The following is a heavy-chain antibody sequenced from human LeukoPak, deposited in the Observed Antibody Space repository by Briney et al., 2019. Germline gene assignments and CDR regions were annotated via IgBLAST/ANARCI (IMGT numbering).Heavy chain of an antibody. CDR1: GGTFSSYA. Sequence: ASVKVSCKASGGTFSSYAISWVRQAPGQGLEWMGGIIPIFGTANYAQKFQGRVTITADESTSTAYMELSSLRSEDTAVYYCATRRYCSGGSCPPLDYWGQGTLVTVSS. V-gene: IGHV1-69*13. CDR2: IIPIFGTA. CDR3: ATRRYCSGGSCPPLDY. J-gene: IGHJ4*02. D-gene: IGHD2-15*01.